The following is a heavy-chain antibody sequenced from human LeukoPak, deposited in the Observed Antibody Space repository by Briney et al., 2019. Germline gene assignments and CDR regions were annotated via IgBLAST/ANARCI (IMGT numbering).Heavy chain of an antibody. Sequence: GGSLRLSCAASGFTLSAYSMSWVRQAPGKGLEWVSLLTVSGGSTFYADSVKGRFTISRDNSKNTLYLQMNSLRAEDTAVYYCAKEPRHCGGDCFSLLDYWGQGTLVTVSS. V-gene: IGHV3-23*01. D-gene: IGHD2-21*02. CDR3: AKEPRHCGGDCFSLLDY. J-gene: IGHJ4*02. CDR1: GFTLSAYS. CDR2: LTVSGGST.